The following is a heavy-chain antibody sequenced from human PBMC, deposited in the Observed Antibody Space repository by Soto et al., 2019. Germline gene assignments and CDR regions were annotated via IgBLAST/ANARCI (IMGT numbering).Heavy chain of an antibody. CDR2: ISGDGNDK. CDR1: GFIFRNFG. CDR3: VQGASTAHQPLDS. Sequence: QVQLVESGGGVVQPGRSLRLSCAASGFIFRNFGMHWVRRAPGKGLEWVAAISGDGNDKYYADSMKGRFTISRDNFNDTLYLQLNSLRPEDTAVYLCVQGASTAHQPLDSWGEGVLVTVSS. V-gene: IGHV3-30*03. D-gene: IGHD1-26*01. J-gene: IGHJ4*02.